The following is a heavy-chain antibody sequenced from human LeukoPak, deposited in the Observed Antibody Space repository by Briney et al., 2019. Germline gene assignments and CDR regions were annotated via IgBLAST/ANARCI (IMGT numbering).Heavy chain of an antibody. CDR1: GFTVSSNY. J-gene: IGHJ4*02. CDR2: IYSGGST. D-gene: IGHD6-13*01. V-gene: IGHV3-53*04. Sequence: GGSLRLSCAASGFTVSSNYMSWVRQAPGKGLEWVSVIYSGGSTYYADSVKGRFTISRHNSKNTLYLQMNSLRAEDTAVYYCAGELAAAGHYYFDYWGQGTLVTVSS. CDR3: AGELAAAGHYYFDY.